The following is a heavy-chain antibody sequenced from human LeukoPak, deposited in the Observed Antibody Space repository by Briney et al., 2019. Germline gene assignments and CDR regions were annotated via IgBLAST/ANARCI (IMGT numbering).Heavy chain of an antibody. CDR3: TKCAAGGGSCYGWY. CDR1: GFTFNSYA. CDR2: ITSGGDT. J-gene: IGHJ4*02. D-gene: IGHD2-15*01. Sequence: GGSLRLSCAASGFTFNSYAMTWVRQAPGKGLEWISAITSGGDTYYADSVKGRFTISRDNSKNTLYLQMSNLGAEDTAVYYCTKCAAGGGSCYGWYWGQGTLVTVSS. V-gene: IGHV3-23*01.